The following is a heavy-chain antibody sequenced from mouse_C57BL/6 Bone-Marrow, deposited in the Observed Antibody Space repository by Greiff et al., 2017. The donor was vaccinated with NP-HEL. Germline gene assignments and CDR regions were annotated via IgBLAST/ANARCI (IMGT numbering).Heavy chain of an antibody. Sequence: EVNLVESGGGLVQPGGSLKLSCAASGFTFSDYYMYWVRQTPEKRLEWVAYISNGGGSTYYPDTVKGRFTISRDNAKNTLYLQMSRLKSEDTAMYYCARHEGNYGSSYWYFDVWGTGTTVTVSS. CDR3: ARHEGNYGSSYWYFDV. V-gene: IGHV5-12*01. D-gene: IGHD1-1*01. CDR1: GFTFSDYY. J-gene: IGHJ1*03. CDR2: ISNGGGST.